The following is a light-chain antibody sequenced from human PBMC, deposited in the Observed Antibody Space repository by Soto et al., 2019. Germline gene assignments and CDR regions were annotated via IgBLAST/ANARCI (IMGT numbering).Light chain of an antibody. CDR3: QAYDYSLTASV. Sequence: QSVLTQPPSVSGAPGQRVTLSCTGNTSNLGTGYDVHWYQQLPGAAPKLVIFGNRNRPSGVPERFSGSKSGTSASLAITGLQAEDEADYYCQAYDYSLTASVFGGGTKVTVL. V-gene: IGLV1-40*01. CDR2: GNR. J-gene: IGLJ3*02. CDR1: TSNLGTGYD.